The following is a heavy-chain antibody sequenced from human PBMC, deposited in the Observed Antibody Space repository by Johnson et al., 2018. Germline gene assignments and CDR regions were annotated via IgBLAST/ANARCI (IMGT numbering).Heavy chain of an antibody. V-gene: IGHV3-23*04. CDR1: GFTFSSYA. J-gene: IGHJ1*01. CDR2: ISGRGGST. Sequence: VQLVESGGGVVQPGRSLRLSCAASGFTFSSYAMSWVRQAPGKGLEWVSAISGRGGSTYYADSVKGRFTISRDNAKNSLYLQMNSLRPEDRALYYCAKAPVGWLGEGAEYFQHWGQGTLVTVSS. D-gene: IGHD3-10*01. CDR3: AKAPVGWLGEGAEYFQH.